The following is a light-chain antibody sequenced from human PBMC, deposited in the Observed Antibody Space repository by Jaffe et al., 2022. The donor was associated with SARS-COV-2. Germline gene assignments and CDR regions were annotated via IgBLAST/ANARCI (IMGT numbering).Light chain of an antibody. Sequence: EIVLTQSPGTLSLSPGERATLSCRASQSISSSYLAWYQQRPGQAPRLLIYGASSRATGIPDRFGGSGSGTDFTLTISRLEPEDFAVFYCQHYGGSPYTFGQGTKLEIK. J-gene: IGKJ2*01. V-gene: IGKV3-20*01. CDR2: GAS. CDR1: QSISSSY. CDR3: QHYGGSPYT.